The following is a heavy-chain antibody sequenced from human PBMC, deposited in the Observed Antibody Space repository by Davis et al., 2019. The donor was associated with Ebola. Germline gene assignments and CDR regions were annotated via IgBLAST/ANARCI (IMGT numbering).Heavy chain of an antibody. Sequence: GESLKISCAASGFTFSSYWMHWVRQAPGKGLVWVSRINPDGSFTDYADSVKGRFSISRDSTSNTLDLQMNGLRAEDTAVYYCARSSYQPDYWGQGTLVTVSS. J-gene: IGHJ4*02. D-gene: IGHD2-2*01. CDR3: ARSSYQPDY. V-gene: IGHV3-74*01. CDR1: GFTFSSYW. CDR2: INPDGSFT.